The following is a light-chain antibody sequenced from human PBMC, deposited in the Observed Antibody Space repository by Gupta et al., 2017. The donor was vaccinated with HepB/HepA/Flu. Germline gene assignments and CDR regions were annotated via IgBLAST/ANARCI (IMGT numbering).Light chain of an antibody. CDR1: QSVDDW. V-gene: IGKV1-5*03. CDR2: KTS. J-gene: IGKJ4*01. CDR3: QQYKDYPT. Sequence: DIQMTQSPSTLSASVGDTVTITCRASQSVDDWLAWYQQRPGKAPNLLIYKTSILASGVPSRFSGSGSGTGFTLTIDSLQPDDFATYYCQQYKDYPTFGGGTKVE.